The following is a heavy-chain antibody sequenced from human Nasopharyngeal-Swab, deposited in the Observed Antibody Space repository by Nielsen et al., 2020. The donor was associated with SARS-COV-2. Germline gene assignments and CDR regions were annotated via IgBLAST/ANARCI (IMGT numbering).Heavy chain of an antibody. CDR3: VRHTGGFYGSSDY. Sequence: GESLKISCAASGFTFSSYSMNWVRQAPGKGLEWVSSISSSGSYIYYADSVRGRFTISRDNAKNSLYLQMNSLRAEDTAVYYCVRHTGGFYGSSDYWGQGQLVTVSS. CDR2: ISSSGSYI. J-gene: IGHJ4*02. CDR1: GFTFSSYS. D-gene: IGHD2/OR15-2a*01. V-gene: IGHV3-21*01.